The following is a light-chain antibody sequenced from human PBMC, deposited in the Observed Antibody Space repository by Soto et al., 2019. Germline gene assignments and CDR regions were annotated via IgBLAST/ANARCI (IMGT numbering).Light chain of an antibody. J-gene: IGKJ2*01. V-gene: IGKV3-15*01. CDR1: QSISDN. Sequence: EILMTQSPAILSVSPGERATLSCRASQSISDNLAWYQQRPGQSPRLLIYAASSRTTGIPARFSGSGSGTEFTLTINSLQSEDFAIYYCQQYHNWPPYTFGQGTKLEIK. CDR3: QQYHNWPPYT. CDR2: AAS.